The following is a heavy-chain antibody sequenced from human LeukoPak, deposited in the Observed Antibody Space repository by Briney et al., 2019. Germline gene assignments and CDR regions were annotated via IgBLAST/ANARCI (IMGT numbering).Heavy chain of an antibody. D-gene: IGHD2-15*01. CDR1: GFTFSSYG. CDR2: IRYDGSNK. J-gene: IGHJ6*03. CDR3: AKVGGYCSGGSCYSQGLHYMDV. Sequence: GGSLRLSCAASGFTFSSYGMHWVRQAPGKGLEWVAFIRYDGSNKYYADSVKGRFTISRDNSKNTLYLQMNSLRDEDTAVYYCAKVGGYCSGGSCYSQGLHYMDVWGKGTTVTVSS. V-gene: IGHV3-30*02.